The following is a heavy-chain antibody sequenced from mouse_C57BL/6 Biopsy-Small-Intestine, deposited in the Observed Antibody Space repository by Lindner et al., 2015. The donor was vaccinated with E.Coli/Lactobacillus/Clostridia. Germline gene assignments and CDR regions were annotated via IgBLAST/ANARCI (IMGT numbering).Heavy chain of an antibody. Sequence: VQLQESGGGLVKPGGSLKLSCAASGFTFSDYGMHWLRQTPEKGLEWIAFISIVTSIIYYADTVQGRFTISRDNAKNTLFLQMTSLRSEDTAMYYCARPGNSSYYYGSSHWFAYWGQGTLVTVSA. D-gene: IGHD1-1*01. V-gene: IGHV5-17*01. CDR2: ISIVTSII. J-gene: IGHJ3*01. CDR1: GFTFSDYG. CDR3: ARPGNSSYYYGSSHWFAY.